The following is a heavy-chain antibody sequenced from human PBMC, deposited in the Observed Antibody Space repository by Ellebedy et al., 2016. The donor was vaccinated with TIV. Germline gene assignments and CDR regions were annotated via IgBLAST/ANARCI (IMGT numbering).Heavy chain of an antibody. CDR1: GGSISSYY. V-gene: IGHV4-59*01. J-gene: IGHJ4*02. CDR2: IHYSGST. CDR3: ARLVGGTGYFDH. D-gene: IGHD3/OR15-3a*01. Sequence: SETLSLTCTVSGGSISSYYWSWIRQPPGKGLEWIGYIHYSGSTNYNPSLKSRVTVSVDTSKNHFSLKLSSVTAADTAVYCCARLVGGTGYFDHWGQGTLVTVSS.